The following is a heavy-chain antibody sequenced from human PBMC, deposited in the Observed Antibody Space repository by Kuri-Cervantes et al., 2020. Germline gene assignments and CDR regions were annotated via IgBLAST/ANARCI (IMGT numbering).Heavy chain of an antibody. Sequence: LSLTCAASGFTFDDYAMHWVRQAPGKGLEWVSLISWDGGSTYYADSVKGRFTISRDNSKNSLYLQMSSLRAEDTALYYCAKGARAVAGMYYFDYWGQGTLVTVSS. J-gene: IGHJ4*02. CDR3: AKGARAVAGMYYFDY. CDR2: ISWDGGST. D-gene: IGHD6-19*01. V-gene: IGHV3-43D*04. CDR1: GFTFDDYA.